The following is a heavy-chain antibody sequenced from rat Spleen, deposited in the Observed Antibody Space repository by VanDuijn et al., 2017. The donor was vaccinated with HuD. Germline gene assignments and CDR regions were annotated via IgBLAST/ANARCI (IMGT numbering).Heavy chain of an antibody. CDR2: ISYDGTST. J-gene: IGHJ1*01. Sequence: EVQLVESGGGLVQPGGSLKLSCVASGFTFNNYWMTWIRQAPTKGLEWVATISYDGTSTYSRDSVKGRFTISRDNAKSTLYLQMNSLRSEDTATYYCARQGNNFWYFDFWGPGTMVTVSS. CDR1: GFTFNNYW. V-gene: IGHV5-29*01. D-gene: IGHD4-5*01. CDR3: ARQGNNFWYFDF.